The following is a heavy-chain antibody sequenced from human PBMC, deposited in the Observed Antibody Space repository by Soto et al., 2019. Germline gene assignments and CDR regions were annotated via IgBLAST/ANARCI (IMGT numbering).Heavy chain of an antibody. CDR1: GGSVSDNIW. CDR3: VRVAPHYIGWGYWHFDL. Sequence: QVRLEESGPGLVKPSGSLSLTCDRYGGSVSDNIWWAWVRQSPGKGLEWIGEIFHSGRTNYNPSLKSRVTITVDKSNNQFILRLTSAGDADTALYYCVRVAPHYIGWGYWHFDLWGRGTLVTVSS. J-gene: IGHJ2*01. D-gene: IGHD3-10*01. CDR2: IFHSGRT. V-gene: IGHV4-4*02.